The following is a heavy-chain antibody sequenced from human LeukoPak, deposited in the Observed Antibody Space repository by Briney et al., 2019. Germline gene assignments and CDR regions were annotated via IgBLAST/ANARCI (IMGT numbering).Heavy chain of an antibody. CDR2: ISSSSSYI. D-gene: IGHD3-3*01. Sequence: PGGSLRLSCAASGFTFSSYGMSWVRQAPGKGLEWVSSISSSSSYIYYADSVKGRFTISRDNAKNSLYLQMNSLRAEDTAVYYCATFWSGYYDTEFDYWGQGTLVTVSS. J-gene: IGHJ4*02. V-gene: IGHV3-21*01. CDR1: GFTFSSYG. CDR3: ATFWSGYYDTEFDY.